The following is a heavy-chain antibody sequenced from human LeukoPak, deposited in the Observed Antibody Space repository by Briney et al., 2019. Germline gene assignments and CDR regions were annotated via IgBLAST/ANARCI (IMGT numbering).Heavy chain of an antibody. CDR2: INHSGSP. V-gene: IGHV4-34*01. J-gene: IGHJ4*02. Sequence: SETLSLTCAVYGGSFSGYYWSWIRQPPGKGLEWIGEINHSGSPNYNPSLKSRVPISVDTSKSQFSLKLSFVTAADTAVYYCASGGRTSYGSGTWGFDYWGQGTLVTVSS. CDR3: ASGGRTSYGSGTWGFDY. CDR1: GGSFSGYY. D-gene: IGHD3-10*01.